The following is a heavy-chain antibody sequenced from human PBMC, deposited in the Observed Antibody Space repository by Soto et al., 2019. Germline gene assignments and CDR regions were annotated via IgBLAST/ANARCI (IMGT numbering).Heavy chain of an antibody. D-gene: IGHD6-6*01. J-gene: IGHJ5*02. CDR1: GGSISSYY. CDR3: ASSEYSSSSGWFDP. V-gene: IGHV4-59*01. Sequence: SETLSLTCTVSGGSISSYYWSWIRQPPGKGLEWIGYIYYSGSTNYNPSLKSRVTISVDTSKNQFSLRLSSVTAADTAVYYCASSEYSSSSGWFDPWGQGTLVTVSS. CDR2: IYYSGST.